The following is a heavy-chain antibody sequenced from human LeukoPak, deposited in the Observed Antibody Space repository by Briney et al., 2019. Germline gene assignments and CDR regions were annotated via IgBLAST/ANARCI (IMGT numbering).Heavy chain of an antibody. Sequence: SETLSLTCTVSGGSISSYYWSWIRQPPGKGLEWIGYIYYSGSTNYNPSLKSRVTISVDTSKNQFSLKLSSVTAADTAVYYCASHLHADYDILTGFPTNVWFDPWGQGTLVTVSS. D-gene: IGHD3-9*01. CDR1: GGSISSYY. J-gene: IGHJ5*02. CDR2: IYYSGST. CDR3: ASHLHADYDILTGFPTNVWFDP. V-gene: IGHV4-59*01.